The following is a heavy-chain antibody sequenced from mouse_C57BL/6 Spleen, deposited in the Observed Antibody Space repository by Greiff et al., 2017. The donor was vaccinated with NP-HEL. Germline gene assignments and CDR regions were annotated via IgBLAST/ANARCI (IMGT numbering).Heavy chain of an antibody. CDR1: GFTFSSYG. V-gene: IGHV5-6*01. Sequence: EVKVVESGGDLVKPGGSLKLSCAASGFTFSSYGMSWVRQTPDKRLEWVATISSGGSYTYYPDSVKGRFTISRDNAKNTLYLQMSSLKSEDTAMYYCARKTTGFAYWGQGTLVTVSA. CDR3: ARKTTGFAY. CDR2: ISSGGSYT. J-gene: IGHJ3*01. D-gene: IGHD1-1*01.